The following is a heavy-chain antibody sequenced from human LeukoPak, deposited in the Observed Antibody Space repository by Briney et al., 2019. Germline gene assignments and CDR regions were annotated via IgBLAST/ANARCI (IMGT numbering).Heavy chain of an antibody. D-gene: IGHD3-22*01. V-gene: IGHV4-39*01. CDR2: IYYSGCT. CDR3: AGYYGSSCYLGGDAFDI. J-gene: IGHJ3*02. CDR1: AGSISSSSYY. Sequence: SETLSLTCTVSAGSISSSSYYWGWLRQPPGKGLEWIGSIYYSGCTYDIPSLKTRTTVSADRSANKFPLRLRSVTTADAHVYYCAGYYGSSCYLGGDAFDIWGQGTMVTVSS.